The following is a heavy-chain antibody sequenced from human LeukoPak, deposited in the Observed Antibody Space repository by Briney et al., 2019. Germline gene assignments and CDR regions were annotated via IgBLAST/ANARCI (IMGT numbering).Heavy chain of an antibody. CDR3: AREYCTSTSCYFYYFDY. J-gene: IGHJ4*02. CDR1: GGSISSSNW. V-gene: IGHV4-4*02. Sequence: KSSGTLSLTCAVSGGSISSSNWWSWVRQPPGKGLEWIGEIYHSGSTNYNPSLKSRVTISVDTSKNQFSLKLSSVTAADTAVYYCAREYCTSTSCYFYYFDYWGQGTLVTVSS. CDR2: IYHSGST. D-gene: IGHD2-2*01.